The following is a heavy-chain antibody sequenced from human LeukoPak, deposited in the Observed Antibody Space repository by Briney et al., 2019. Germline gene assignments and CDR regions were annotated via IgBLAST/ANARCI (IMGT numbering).Heavy chain of an antibody. CDR2: MYYSGST. Sequence: PSETLSLTCTVSGGSISSGDYYWSWIRQPPGKGLEWIAYMYYSGSTYYNPSLKSRVTMSADTSKNQLSLKLSSVTAADTAVYYCARPYYYDSRIDPWGQGIPVTVSP. D-gene: IGHD3-22*01. V-gene: IGHV4-30-4*01. J-gene: IGHJ5*02. CDR1: GGSISSGDYY. CDR3: ARPYYYDSRIDP.